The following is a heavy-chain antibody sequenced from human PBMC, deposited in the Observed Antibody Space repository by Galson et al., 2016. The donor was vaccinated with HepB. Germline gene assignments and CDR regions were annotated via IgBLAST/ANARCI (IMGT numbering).Heavy chain of an antibody. D-gene: IGHD6-19*01. CDR2: ISGGSQHI. V-gene: IGHV3-21*06. Sequence: SLRLSCAASGFNFNTFTMHWVRQAPGKGLEWVSSISGGSQHIYYADSVNGRFAISRDNAANSVFLEMNSLRVDDSGDYFCARQVAGLSDWGQGSLVIVSS. CDR1: GFNFNTFT. CDR3: ARQVAGLSD. J-gene: IGHJ4*02.